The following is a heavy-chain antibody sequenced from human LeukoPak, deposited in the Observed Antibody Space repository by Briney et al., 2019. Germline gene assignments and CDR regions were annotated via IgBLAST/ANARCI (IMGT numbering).Heavy chain of an antibody. D-gene: IGHD3-3*01. CDR1: GYTFTSYY. CDR3: ARDVTIFGVVNFYYYYYMDV. V-gene: IGHV1-46*01. CDR2: INPSGGST. Sequence: GASVTVSCKASGYTFTSYYMHWVRQAPGQGLEWMGIINPSGGSTSYAQKFQGRVTMTRDTSTSTVYMELSSLRSEDTAVYYCARDVTIFGVVNFYYYYYMDVWGKGTTVTVSS. J-gene: IGHJ6*03.